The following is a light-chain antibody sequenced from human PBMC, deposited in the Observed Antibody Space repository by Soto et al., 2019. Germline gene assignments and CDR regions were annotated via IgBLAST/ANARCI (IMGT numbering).Light chain of an antibody. Sequence: QSAPNQPSSVSWAPGPSITISCTGTSSDVGTYNYVSWYQQYPGKAPKLMIYDVTNRPSGVSNRFSGSKSGNTASLTISGLRAEDEADYYCNTYTGTASRYASGTGTKVTVL. CDR2: DVT. J-gene: IGLJ1*01. CDR3: NTYTGTASRYA. CDR1: SSDVGTYNY. V-gene: IGLV2-14*01.